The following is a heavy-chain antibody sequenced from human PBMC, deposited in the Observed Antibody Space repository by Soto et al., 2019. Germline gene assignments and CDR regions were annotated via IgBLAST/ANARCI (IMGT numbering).Heavy chain of an antibody. CDR3: ARESRSELGTVEY. D-gene: IGHD1-1*01. V-gene: IGHV4-4*07. CDR1: GASISNYY. CDR2: IYASGTT. J-gene: IGHJ4*02. Sequence: SETLSLTCIVSGASISNYYWSWIRQPAGKGLECLGRIYASGTTTYNPSLRSRVTMSVDTSKNQFSLNLNSVTAADTAVYYCARESRSELGTVEYWGQGTLVTVSS.